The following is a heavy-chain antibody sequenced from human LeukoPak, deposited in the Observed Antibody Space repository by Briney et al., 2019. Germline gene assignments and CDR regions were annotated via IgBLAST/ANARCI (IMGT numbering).Heavy chain of an antibody. J-gene: IGHJ5*02. Sequence: GGSLRLSCAASGFTFSRHWMSWVRQAPGKGLEWVANIKQDESEKYYGDSVKGRFTISKDNVKKSLYLQMNSLRVEDTAVYYCARVSSVSYGNWFDPWGQGTLVTVSS. CDR3: ARVSSVSYGNWFDP. V-gene: IGHV3-7*01. CDR1: GFTFSRHW. CDR2: IKQDESEK. D-gene: IGHD1-26*01.